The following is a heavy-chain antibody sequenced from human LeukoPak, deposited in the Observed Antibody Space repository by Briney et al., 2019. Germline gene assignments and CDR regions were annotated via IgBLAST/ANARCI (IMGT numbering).Heavy chain of an antibody. J-gene: IGHJ4*02. CDR2: INPSGGST. Sequence: ASVKVSCKASGYTFTSYYMHWVRQAPGQGLECMGIINPSGGSTSYAQKFQGRVTMTRDTSTSTVYMELSSLRSEDTAVYYCARNIGYCSGGSCYAPREFDYWGQGTLVTVSS. CDR3: ARNIGYCSGGSCYAPREFDY. D-gene: IGHD2-15*01. CDR1: GYTFTSYY. V-gene: IGHV1-46*01.